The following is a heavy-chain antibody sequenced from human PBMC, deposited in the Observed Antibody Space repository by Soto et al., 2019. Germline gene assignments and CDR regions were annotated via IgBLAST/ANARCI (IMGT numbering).Heavy chain of an antibody. CDR3: ARRSGPNGVEF. CDR1: GYSFTNYA. Sequence: QVQLVQSGAEEKKPGASVKVSCKASGYSFTNYAMHWVRQAPGQGLEWMGWIHNGNGNTKYSQKFQGRVTITRDPSATTAYMELSSLRSEDTAVYYCARRSGPNGVEFWGQGTLVTVSS. J-gene: IGHJ4*02. V-gene: IGHV1-3*04. D-gene: IGHD6-19*01. CDR2: IHNGNGNT.